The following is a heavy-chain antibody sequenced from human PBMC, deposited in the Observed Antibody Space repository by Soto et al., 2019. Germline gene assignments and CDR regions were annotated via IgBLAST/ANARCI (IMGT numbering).Heavy chain of an antibody. CDR3: AKRFTLFGVNKLSPDADN. V-gene: IGHV3-23*01. Sequence: PGGSLRLSCAASGFTVSSNYRSWVCQAPGKGLEWVSGISFSGDNTYYADSVRGRFTVSRDNSKSTLYLQMNSLRAEDTAVYYCAKRFTLFGVNKLSPDADNWGQGTLVTVSS. CDR2: ISFSGDNT. CDR1: GFTVSSNY. J-gene: IGHJ4*02. D-gene: IGHD3-3*01.